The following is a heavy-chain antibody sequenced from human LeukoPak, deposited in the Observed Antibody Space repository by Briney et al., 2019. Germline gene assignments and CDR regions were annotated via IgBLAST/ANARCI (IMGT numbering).Heavy chain of an antibody. CDR3: ASGRRSSGWYVLPGFDY. J-gene: IGHJ4*02. V-gene: IGHV4-59*12. D-gene: IGHD6-19*01. CDR1: GGSISSYY. CDR2: IYHSGST. Sequence: SETLSLTCTVSGGSISSYYWSWIRQPPGKGLEWIGEIYHSGSTNYNPSLKSRVTISMDKSENQFSLNLSSVTAADTAVYYCASGRRSSGWYVLPGFDYWGQGTLVTVSS.